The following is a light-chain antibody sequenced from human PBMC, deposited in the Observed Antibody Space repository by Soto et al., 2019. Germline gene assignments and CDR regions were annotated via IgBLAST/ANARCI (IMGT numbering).Light chain of an antibody. J-gene: IGKJ2*01. CDR3: QKTYTPPFP. CDR1: QTRNFY. V-gene: IGKV1-39*01. CDR2: GAN. Sequence: DIQMTQSPSSLSASVGDTVAITCRARQTRNFYLNLYQQEPGKPPKLLIYGANTLQGGVPSRFSAGGSGTDLNNTINKLQPEDYANDYWQKTYTPPFPFRKGTKLQI.